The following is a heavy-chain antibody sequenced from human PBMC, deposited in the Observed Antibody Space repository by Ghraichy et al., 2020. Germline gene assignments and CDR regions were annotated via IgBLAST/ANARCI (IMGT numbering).Heavy chain of an antibody. D-gene: IGHD3-9*01. Sequence: SVKVSCKASGFAFISSAMQWVRQARGQRLEWIGWIVVGSGNTNYAQKFQERVTITRDMSTSTAYMELYSLRSEDTAVYYCAAVSRYFDWLPPGAWFDPWGQGTLVTVSS. CDR2: IVVGSGNT. CDR1: GFAFISSA. V-gene: IGHV1-58*02. CDR3: AAVSRYFDWLPPGAWFDP. J-gene: IGHJ5*02.